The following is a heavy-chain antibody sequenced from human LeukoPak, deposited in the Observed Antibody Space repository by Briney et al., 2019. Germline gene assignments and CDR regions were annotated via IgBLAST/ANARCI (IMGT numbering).Heavy chain of an antibody. V-gene: IGHV5-51*01. CDR1: GYSFTNYW. J-gene: IGHJ4*02. D-gene: IGHD3-10*01. CDR2: IYPGDSDT. CDR3: TRRMTRGVITSPFDS. Sequence: GESLQISCKGSGYSFTNYWIGWVRQMPGKGLELMGLIYPGDSDTTYSPSFQGQVTISADKSITTAYLQWSSLKASDTAVYYCTRRMTRGVITSPFDSWGQGTLVSVSS.